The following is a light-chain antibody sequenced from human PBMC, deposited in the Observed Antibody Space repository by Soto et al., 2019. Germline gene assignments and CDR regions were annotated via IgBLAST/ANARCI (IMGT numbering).Light chain of an antibody. CDR2: GPS. CDR3: QQYGNFPYT. V-gene: IGKV3-20*01. Sequence: EIVLTQYPGTQYLSPGERATLSCRASQSVDNNHLAWYEQKPGQAPRLLIYGPSRSASGIPYRFSGSGSGTDFSLTISRLGPEDCAVYYCQQYGNFPYTFGQGTRLEMK. J-gene: IGKJ2*01. CDR1: QSVDNNH.